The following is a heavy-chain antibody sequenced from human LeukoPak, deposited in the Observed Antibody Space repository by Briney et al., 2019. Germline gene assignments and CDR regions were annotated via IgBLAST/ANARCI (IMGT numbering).Heavy chain of an antibody. CDR3: ARDLATKDSPYFDL. D-gene: IGHD1-26*01. Sequence: KXSXXXXGXTXTSXXISWVRQAPGQGLEWMGWISAYNGNTNYAQKLQGRVTMTTDTSTSTAYMELRSLRSDDTAVYYCARDLATKDSPYFDLWGRGTLVTVSS. J-gene: IGHJ2*01. V-gene: IGHV1-18*01. CDR2: ISAYNGNT. CDR1: GXTXTSXX.